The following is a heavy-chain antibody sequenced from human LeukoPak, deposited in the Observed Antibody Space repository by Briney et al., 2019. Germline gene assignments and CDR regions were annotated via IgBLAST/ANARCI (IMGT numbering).Heavy chain of an antibody. Sequence: GGSLRLSCTPSTFAINIYAMTWVHQAPGKGLEWVSSITVNGGDIYYADSVRGRFTISRDNSKNTLYLQMNSLRAEDTAVYYCAKDPNGDYVGAFDSWDQGTMVTVSS. V-gene: IGHV3-23*01. J-gene: IGHJ3*02. CDR2: ITVNGGDI. CDR3: AKDPNGDYVGAFDS. D-gene: IGHD4-17*01. CDR1: TFAINIYA.